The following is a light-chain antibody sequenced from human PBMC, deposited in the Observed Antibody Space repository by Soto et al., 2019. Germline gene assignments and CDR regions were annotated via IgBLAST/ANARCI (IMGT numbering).Light chain of an antibody. Sequence: DIRMTQSPSSLSASVGDTVTITCRASQGISDYLSWFQHKPGEAPKLLIYTASSLQGGVPLRFSGAGSRTDFSLPISGLQPEDSATYYCQQTYTFPWTFGQGTRVDIK. J-gene: IGKJ1*01. V-gene: IGKV1-39*01. CDR2: TAS. CDR1: QGISDY. CDR3: QQTYTFPWT.